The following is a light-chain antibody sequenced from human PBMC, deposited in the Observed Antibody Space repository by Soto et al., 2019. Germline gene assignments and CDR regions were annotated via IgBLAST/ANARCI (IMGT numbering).Light chain of an antibody. J-gene: IGKJ1*01. CDR1: QTVSSSH. V-gene: IGKV3-20*01. Sequence: EIVLTQSPGTLSLSPGERATLSCRASQTVSSSHLVWYQQKPGQAPRLLIYGASSRATGIPDRFSGSGSVTDFTLTISRLEPEDFAVYYCQQYGSSSWTFGQGTRVEIK. CDR2: GAS. CDR3: QQYGSSSWT.